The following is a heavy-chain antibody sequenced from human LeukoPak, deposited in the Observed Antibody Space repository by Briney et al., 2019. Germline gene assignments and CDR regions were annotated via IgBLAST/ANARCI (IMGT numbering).Heavy chain of an antibody. V-gene: IGHV1-2*02. J-gene: IGHJ3*02. D-gene: IGHD2-2*01. CDR2: INPNSGGT. CDR1: GYTFTGYY. CDR3: ARGAQLPDAFDI. Sequence: ASVKVSCKASGYTFTGYYMHWVRQAPGQGLERMGWINPNSGGTNYAQKFQGRVTMNRDTSISTAYMELSRLRSDDTAVYYCARGAQLPDAFDIWGQGTMVTVSS.